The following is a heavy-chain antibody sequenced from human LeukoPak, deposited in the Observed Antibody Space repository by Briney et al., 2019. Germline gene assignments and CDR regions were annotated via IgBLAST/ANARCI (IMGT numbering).Heavy chain of an antibody. V-gene: IGHV4-59*01. D-gene: IGHD3-10*01. J-gene: IGHJ6*04. CDR2: IYYSGST. CDR3: ARYITMVRGVYYYGMDV. CDR1: GGPISSYY. Sequence: PSETLSLTCTVSGGPISSYYWSWIRQPPGKGLEWIGYIYYSGSTNYNPSLKSRVTISVDTSKNQFSLKLSSVTAADTAVYYCARYITMVRGVYYYGMDVWGKGTTVTVSS.